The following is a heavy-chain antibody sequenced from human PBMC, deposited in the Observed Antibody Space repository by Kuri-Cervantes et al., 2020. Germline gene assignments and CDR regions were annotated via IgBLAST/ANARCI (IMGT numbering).Heavy chain of an antibody. J-gene: IGHJ6*02. V-gene: IGHV3-7*01. CDR2: IKQDGSEK. CDR3: ARYYGMDV. CDR1: GFTFSSYW. Sequence: GESLKISCAASGFTFSSYWMSWVRQAPGKGLEWVANIKQDGSEKYYVDSVKGRFTISGDNAKNSLYLQMNSLRAEDTAVYYCARYYGMDVWGQGTTVTVSS.